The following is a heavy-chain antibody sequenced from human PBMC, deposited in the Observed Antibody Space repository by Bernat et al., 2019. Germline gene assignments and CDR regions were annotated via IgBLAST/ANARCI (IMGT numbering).Heavy chain of an antibody. Sequence: QAQLQQSGPGVVKPSQTLSLTCAISGDSVSNRVGSWNRIRQSPSRGLEWLGRTYYRTMWYFDYAVSVQGRITINPDTSNNQFSLQVNSVTPEYTAVYYCTRGGCGDYGFKFDAWGQGSLVTVSS. CDR1: GDSVSNRVGS. V-gene: IGHV6-1*01. CDR2: TYYRTMWYF. D-gene: IGHD4-17*01. J-gene: IGHJ5*02. CDR3: TRGGCGDYGFKFDA.